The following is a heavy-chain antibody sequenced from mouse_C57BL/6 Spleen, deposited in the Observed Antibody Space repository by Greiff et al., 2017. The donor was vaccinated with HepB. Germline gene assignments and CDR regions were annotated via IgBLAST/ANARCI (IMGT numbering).Heavy chain of an antibody. Sequence: QVQLQQSGAELAKPGASVKLSCKASGYTFTGYWMHWVKQRPGQGLEWIGYINPSSGYTKYNQKFKDKATLTADKSSSTAYMQLSSLTYEDSAVYYCARKDYSNYDAMDYWGQGTSVTVSS. V-gene: IGHV1-7*01. J-gene: IGHJ4*01. CDR2: INPSSGYT. CDR3: ARKDYSNYDAMDY. CDR1: GYTFTGYW. D-gene: IGHD2-5*01.